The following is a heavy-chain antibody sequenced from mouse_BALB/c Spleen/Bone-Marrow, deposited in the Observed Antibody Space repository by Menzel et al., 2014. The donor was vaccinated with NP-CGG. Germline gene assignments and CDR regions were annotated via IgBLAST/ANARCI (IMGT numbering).Heavy chain of an antibody. CDR2: IAPGSGST. CDR1: GYTFTSYW. Sequence: ELVKPGASVKLSCTASGYTFTSYWINWIKQRPGQGLEWIGRIAPGSGSTYYNEMFKGKAILTVDTSSSTAYIQLSSLSSEDSAVYFCAYYRYDVNYWGQGTTLTVSS. D-gene: IGHD2-14*01. J-gene: IGHJ2*01. V-gene: IGHV1S41*01. CDR3: AYYRYDVNY.